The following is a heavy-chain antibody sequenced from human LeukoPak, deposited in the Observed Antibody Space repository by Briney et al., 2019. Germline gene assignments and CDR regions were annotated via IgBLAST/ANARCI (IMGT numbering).Heavy chain of an antibody. CDR1: GFTFSRYW. V-gene: IGHV3-74*03. Sequence: GGSLRLSCVASGFTFSRYWMHWVRQAPGKGLVWVSRINSDGSSITYADSVKGRFTISRDNSKNTLYLQMNSMRAEDTAVYYCAKEGSSSFDYWGQGTLVTVSS. CDR3: AKEGSSSFDY. CDR2: INSDGSSI. J-gene: IGHJ4*02. D-gene: IGHD6-13*01.